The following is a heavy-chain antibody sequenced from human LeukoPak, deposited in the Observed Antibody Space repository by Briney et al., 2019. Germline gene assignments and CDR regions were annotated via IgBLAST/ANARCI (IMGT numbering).Heavy chain of an antibody. V-gene: IGHV1-18*01. D-gene: IGHD4-17*01. CDR1: GYTFTSYG. CDR2: ISAYNGNT. Sequence: ASVKVSCKASGYTFTSYGISWVRQAPGQGLEWMGWISAYNGNTNYAQKLQGRVTMTTDTSTSTAYMELRSLRSDDTAVYYCARGHGTTVTTFPFDYWGRGTLVTVSS. CDR3: ARGHGTTVTTFPFDY. J-gene: IGHJ4*02.